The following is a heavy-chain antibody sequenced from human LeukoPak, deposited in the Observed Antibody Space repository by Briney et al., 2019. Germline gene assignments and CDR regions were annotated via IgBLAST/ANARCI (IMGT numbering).Heavy chain of an antibody. V-gene: IGHV1-8*01. CDR2: MNPNSGNT. J-gene: IGHJ4*02. Sequence: ASVKVSCKASGYTFITYDINWVRQATGQGLEWMGWMNPNSGNTGYAQKFQGRVTMTRNTSISTAYLELSSLRSEDTAVYYCARGRPGYSSSWHGDYWGQGTLVTVSS. CDR3: ARGRPGYSSSWHGDY. CDR1: GYTFITYD. D-gene: IGHD6-13*01.